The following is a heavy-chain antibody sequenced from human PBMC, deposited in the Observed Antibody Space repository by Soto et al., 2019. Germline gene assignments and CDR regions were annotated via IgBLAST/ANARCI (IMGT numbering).Heavy chain of an antibody. CDR1: GYTFTGYY. CDR3: AREFSRYCSGGSCNDAFDI. Sequence: VASVKVSCKASGYTFTGYYMHWVRQAPGQGLEWMGWINPNSGGTNYAQKFQGWVTMTRDTSISTAYMELSRLRSDDTAVYYCAREFSRYCSGGSCNDAFDIWGQGTMVTVSS. D-gene: IGHD2-15*01. CDR2: INPNSGGT. V-gene: IGHV1-2*04. J-gene: IGHJ3*02.